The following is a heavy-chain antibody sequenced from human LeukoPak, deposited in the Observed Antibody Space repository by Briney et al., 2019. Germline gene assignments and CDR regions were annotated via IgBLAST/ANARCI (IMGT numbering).Heavy chain of an antibody. Sequence: PSETLSLTCTVSGGSISSYYWSWIRQPPGKGLEWIGYIYYSGSTNYNPSLKSRVTISVDTSKNQFSLKLSSVTAADTAVYYCARGNEQWLVRSHYFDYWGQGTLVTVSS. D-gene: IGHD6-19*01. V-gene: IGHV4-59*01. J-gene: IGHJ4*02. CDR2: IYYSGST. CDR1: GGSISSYY. CDR3: ARGNEQWLVRSHYFDY.